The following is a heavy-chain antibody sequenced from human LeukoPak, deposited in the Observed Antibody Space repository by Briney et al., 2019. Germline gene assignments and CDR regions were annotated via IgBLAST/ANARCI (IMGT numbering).Heavy chain of an antibody. CDR2: ISPYNGNT. CDR1: HYLFTNYG. J-gene: IGHJ3*01. CDR3: TRGSGTDAFDV. Sequence: ASVKVSCKASHYLFTNYGITWVRQAPGQGLEWMGWISPYNGNTNYVQKFLGRVTMTADTSTSTAYMQLWSLRSDDTAIYYCTRGSGTDAFDVWGQGTMVTVSS. V-gene: IGHV1-18*01. D-gene: IGHD6-13*01.